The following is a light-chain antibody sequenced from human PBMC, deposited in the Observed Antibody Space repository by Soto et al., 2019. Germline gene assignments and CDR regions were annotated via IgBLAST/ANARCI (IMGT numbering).Light chain of an antibody. V-gene: IGKV3-15*01. J-gene: IGKJ5*01. CDR3: QQYGGSPAIT. Sequence: EIVMTQSPATLSVSPGERATLAVRASQSVSVNLAWYQRKPGQAPRLLIYDASTRATGIPARFSGSGSGTEFTLTISRLEPEDFAVYFCQQYGGSPAITFGQGTRLEIK. CDR1: QSVSVN. CDR2: DAS.